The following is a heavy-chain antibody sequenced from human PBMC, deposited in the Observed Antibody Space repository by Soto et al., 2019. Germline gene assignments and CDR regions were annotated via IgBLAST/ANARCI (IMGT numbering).Heavy chain of an antibody. CDR2: IYYSGST. V-gene: IGHV4-59*01. D-gene: IGHD3-3*01. CDR3: ARDGYYDFWSGYNGYYYYGMDG. CDR1: GGSISSYY. Sequence: SETLSLTCTVSGGSISSYYWSWIRQPPGKGLEWIGYIYYSGSTNYNPSLKSRVTISVDTSKNQFSLKLSSVTAADTAVYYCARDGYYDFWSGYNGYYYYGMDGWGQGTTCTLSS. J-gene: IGHJ6*02.